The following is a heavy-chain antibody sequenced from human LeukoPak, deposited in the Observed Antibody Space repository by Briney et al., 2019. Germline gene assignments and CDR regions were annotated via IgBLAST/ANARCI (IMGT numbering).Heavy chain of an antibody. CDR1: GGSISSSNW. J-gene: IGHJ4*02. Sequence: PSGTLSLTCAVSGGSISSSNWWSWVRQPPGKGLEWIGEIYHSGSTNYNPSLKSRVTISVDKSKNQFSLKLSSVTAADTAVYYCARVFIRYGGNSDGDYWGQGTLVTVSS. V-gene: IGHV4-4*02. CDR2: IYHSGST. D-gene: IGHD4-23*01. CDR3: ARVFIRYGGNSDGDY.